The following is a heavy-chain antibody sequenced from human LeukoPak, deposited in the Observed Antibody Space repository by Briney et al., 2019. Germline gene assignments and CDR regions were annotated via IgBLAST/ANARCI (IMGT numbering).Heavy chain of an antibody. D-gene: IGHD5-12*01. V-gene: IGHV3-23*01. Sequence: GGSLRLSCAASGFTFSIHGMNWVRQAPGKGLEWVSGIGPNGVITYYADSVKGRFTISRDNYKSTVYLQMNSLRADDTAVYYCAKYDAWLHFDDWGQGTLVTVSS. CDR3: AKYDAWLHFDD. CDR2: IGPNGVIT. J-gene: IGHJ4*02. CDR1: GFTFSIHG.